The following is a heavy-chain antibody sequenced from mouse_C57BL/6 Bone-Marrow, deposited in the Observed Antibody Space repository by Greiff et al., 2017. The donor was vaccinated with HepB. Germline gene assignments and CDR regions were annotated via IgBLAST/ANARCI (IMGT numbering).Heavy chain of an antibody. V-gene: IGHV14-3*01. CDR2: IDPANVNT. CDR1: GFNIKNTY. D-gene: IGHD2-12*01. CDR3: ARESYEWFAY. Sequence: VQLQQSVAELVRPGASVKLSCTASGFNIKNTYMPWVNQRPEQGLEWIGSIDPANVNTKYAPKFQGKATITADTSSNTAYLQLSSLTSEDTAIYYGARESYEWFAYWGQGTLVTVSA. J-gene: IGHJ3*01.